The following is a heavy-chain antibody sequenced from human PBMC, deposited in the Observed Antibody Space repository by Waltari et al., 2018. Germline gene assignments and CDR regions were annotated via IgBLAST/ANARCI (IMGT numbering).Heavy chain of an antibody. D-gene: IGHD3-22*01. CDR3: ARGNGNYYDSSGYLRYDY. CDR2: INHSGST. Sequence: QVQLQQWGAGLLKPSETLSLTCAVYGGSFSGYYWSWIRQPPGKGLEWIGEINHSGSTNYNPSLKSRVTISVDTSKNQFSLKLSSVTAEDTAVYYCARGNGNYYDSSGYLRYDYWGQGTLVTVSS. J-gene: IGHJ4*02. CDR1: GGSFSGYY. V-gene: IGHV4-34*01.